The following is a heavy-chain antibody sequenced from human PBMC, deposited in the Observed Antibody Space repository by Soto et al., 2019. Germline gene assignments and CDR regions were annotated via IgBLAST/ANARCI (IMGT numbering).Heavy chain of an antibody. D-gene: IGHD3-10*01. V-gene: IGHV5-51*03. CDR2: IYPGDSDT. J-gene: IGHJ4*02. CDR3: ASTPPGSYFYFDY. Sequence: EVQLVQSGAEVRKPGESLKISCKGSGYNFTTYWIGWVRQMSGKGLEWMGIIYPGDSDTRYSPSFQGQVTISADKSINTAYLQWRSLKASDTAMYYCASTPPGSYFYFDYWGQGTLVTVSS. CDR1: GYNFTTYW.